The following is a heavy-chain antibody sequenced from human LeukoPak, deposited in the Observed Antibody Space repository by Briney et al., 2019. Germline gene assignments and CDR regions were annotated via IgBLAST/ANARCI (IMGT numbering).Heavy chain of an antibody. Sequence: SVKVSCKASGGTFSSYAISWVRQAPGQGLEWMGGIIPIFGTANYAQKFQGRVTITADESTSTAYMELSSLRSEDTAVYYCASGEGGYFSDPPTENYYYYYMDVWGKGTTVTISS. CDR1: GGTFSSYA. CDR2: IIPIFGTA. D-gene: IGHD5-12*01. CDR3: ASGEGGYFSDPPTENYYYYYMDV. V-gene: IGHV1-69*13. J-gene: IGHJ6*03.